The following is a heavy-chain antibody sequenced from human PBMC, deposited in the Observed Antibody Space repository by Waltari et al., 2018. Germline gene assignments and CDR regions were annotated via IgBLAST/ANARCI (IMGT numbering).Heavy chain of an antibody. V-gene: IGHV3-7*04. CDR2: IRPDGSQN. CDR1: AFPFSNSW. J-gene: IGHJ4*02. Sequence: EVQLVESGGGLVQPGGSLRLSCAASAFPFSNSWMAWVRQVPEKGLEWVANIRPDGSQNQDVDSLQGRFTVSRDNSKNLLFLQMNGLRVEDTAIYYCMRPLRSVSADCWGQGTLVTVSS. CDR3: MRPLRSVSADC.